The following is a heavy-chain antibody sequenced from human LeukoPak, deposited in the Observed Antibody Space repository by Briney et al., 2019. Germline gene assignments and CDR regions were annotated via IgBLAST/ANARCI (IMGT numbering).Heavy chain of an antibody. CDR2: ISGSGGST. D-gene: IGHD6-6*01. CDR1: GFSFNSYA. CDR3: TTDYLYSSSDY. Sequence: GGSLRLSCAASGFSFNSYAMSWVRQAPGKGLEWVSAISGSGGSTYYADSVKGRFTISRDNSKNTLYLQMNSLRAEDTAVYYCTTDYLYSSSDYWGQGTLVTVSS. V-gene: IGHV3-23*01. J-gene: IGHJ4*02.